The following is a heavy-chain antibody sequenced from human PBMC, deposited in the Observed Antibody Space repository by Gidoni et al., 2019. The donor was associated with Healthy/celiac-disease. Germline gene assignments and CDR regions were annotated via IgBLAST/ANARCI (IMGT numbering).Heavy chain of an antibody. V-gene: IGHV4-59*08. CDR3: ARQNYYYSSGYYYGYYFDY. CDR1: GGSISSYY. J-gene: IGHJ4*02. Sequence: QVQLQESGPGLVKPSETLSLTCTVSGGSISSYYWSWIRQPPGKGLEWIGYIYYSVSTNYNPSLKSRVTISVDTSKNQFSLKLSSVTAADTAVYYCARQNYYYSSGYYYGYYFDYWGQGTLVTVSS. D-gene: IGHD3-22*01. CDR2: IYYSVST.